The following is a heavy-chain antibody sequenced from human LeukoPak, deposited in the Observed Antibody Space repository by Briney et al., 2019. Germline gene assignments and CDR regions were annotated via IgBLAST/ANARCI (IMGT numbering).Heavy chain of an antibody. Sequence: PGGSLRLSCVASGFTFGSHWMHWVRQAPGKGLVWVSRISPDGSTTGYADCVEGRFTVSRDNAKNTLYLQMNSLRDEDTAFYYCTRDRTSVTLFDYWGHGTLVTVSS. D-gene: IGHD4-17*01. CDR1: GFTFGSHW. J-gene: IGHJ4*01. CDR2: ISPDGSTT. V-gene: IGHV3-74*01. CDR3: TRDRTSVTLFDY.